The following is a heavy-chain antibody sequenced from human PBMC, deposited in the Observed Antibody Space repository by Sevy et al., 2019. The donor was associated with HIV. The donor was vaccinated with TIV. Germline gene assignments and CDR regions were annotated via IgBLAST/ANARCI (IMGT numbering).Heavy chain of an antibody. D-gene: IGHD2-15*01. CDR2: MWVDGRNK. CDR3: ARPQGPIVGFAI. Sequence: GSLRLSCAASGFSLSGFGMQWVRQAPGKGLEWVAVMWVDGRNKFYAESVKGRFIISRDNSKNTMYLQMNSLTAEDTAAYYCARPQGPIVGFAIWGRGTKVTVSS. J-gene: IGHJ3*02. CDR1: GFSLSGFG. V-gene: IGHV3-33*01.